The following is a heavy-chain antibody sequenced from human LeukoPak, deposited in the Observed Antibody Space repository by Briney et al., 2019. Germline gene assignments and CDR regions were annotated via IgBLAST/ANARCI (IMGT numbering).Heavy chain of an antibody. CDR2: INPSGGST. V-gene: IGHV1-46*01. CDR1: GYTFTTHY. J-gene: IGHJ4*02. Sequence: ASEKVSRKASGYTFTTHYMHWLRQAPGQGLEWMGIINPSGGSTTYAQKFQGRVTVTRDMSTSTVYMEVSSLRSEDTAVYYCARDMSRGLYYDSSYFDFWGQGTLVTVSS. CDR3: ARDMSRGLYYDSSYFDF. D-gene: IGHD3-22*01.